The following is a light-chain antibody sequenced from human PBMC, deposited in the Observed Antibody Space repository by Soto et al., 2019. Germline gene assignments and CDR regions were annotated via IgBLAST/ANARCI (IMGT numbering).Light chain of an antibody. CDR2: EVT. CDR1: SSDVGYYDY. J-gene: IGLJ1*01. CDR3: ISYAGSNNFV. Sequence: QSALTQPPSASGFPGQSVTISCTGTSSDVGYYDYVSWYQQHPGKAPKLVIYEVTKRPSGVPDRVSASKSGNTASLTVSGLRAEDEADYYCISYAGSNNFVFGSGTKDTVL. V-gene: IGLV2-8*01.